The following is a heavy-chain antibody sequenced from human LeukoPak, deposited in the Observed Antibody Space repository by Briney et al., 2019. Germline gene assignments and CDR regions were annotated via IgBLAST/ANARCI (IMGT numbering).Heavy chain of an antibody. J-gene: IGHJ6*02. CDR1: GFTFSSYA. D-gene: IGHD2-15*01. Sequence: GSLRLSCAASGFTFSSYAVSWVRQAPAKGLEWVSSISVSGGSTYYADSVKGRFTISRDNSKNTLCLQMNSLRAEDTAVYYCAKDCRGSGGSCYYYYGMDVWGQGTTVTVSS. CDR2: ISVSGGST. V-gene: IGHV3-23*01. CDR3: AKDCRGSGGSCYYYYGMDV.